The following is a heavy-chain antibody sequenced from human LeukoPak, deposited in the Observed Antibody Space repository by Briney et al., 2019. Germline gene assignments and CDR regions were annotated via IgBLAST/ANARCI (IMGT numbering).Heavy chain of an antibody. J-gene: IGHJ4*02. CDR2: INHNGNVN. CDR3: TTDTWYSAGH. CDR1: GFTFSSYW. Sequence: GGSLRLSCAASGFTFSSYWMNWARQAPGKGLEWVASINHNGNVNYYVDSVKGRFTISRDNAKNSLFLQMNSLRAEDTAIYYCTTDTWYSAGHWGQGTLVTVSS. D-gene: IGHD2-15*01. V-gene: IGHV3-7*03.